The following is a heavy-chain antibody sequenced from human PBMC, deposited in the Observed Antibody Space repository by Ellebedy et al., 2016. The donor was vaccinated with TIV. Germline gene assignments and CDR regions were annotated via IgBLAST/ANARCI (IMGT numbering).Heavy chain of an antibody. J-gene: IGHJ6*02. Sequence: PGGSLRLSCAASGFTFSYYTMSWVRQAPGKGLEWVANINQDGSERNYVDSVKGRFTISRDNAKNSLYLQMNNLRAEDTAVYYCARGWFGVYYGTDVWGQGTTVTISS. CDR3: ARGWFGVYYGTDV. V-gene: IGHV3-7*03. D-gene: IGHD3-10*01. CDR2: INQDGSER. CDR1: GFTFSYYT.